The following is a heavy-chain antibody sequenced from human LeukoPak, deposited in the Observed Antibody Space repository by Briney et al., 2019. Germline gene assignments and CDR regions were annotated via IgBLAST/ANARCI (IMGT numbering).Heavy chain of an antibody. J-gene: IGHJ4*02. CDR3: VCDPIKGPIDSSGYLNGFDY. D-gene: IGHD3-22*01. V-gene: IGHV3-30-3*01. CDR2: ISYDGSNK. Sequence: GGSLRLSCAASGFTLSSYAMHWVRQAPGKGLEWVAVISYDGSNKYYADSVKGRFTISRDNSKNTLYLQMNSLRAEDTAVYYCVCDPIKGPIDSSGYLNGFDYWGQGTLVTVSS. CDR1: GFTLSSYA.